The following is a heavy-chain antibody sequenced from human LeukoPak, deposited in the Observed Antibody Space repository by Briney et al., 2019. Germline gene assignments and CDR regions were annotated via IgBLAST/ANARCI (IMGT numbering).Heavy chain of an antibody. V-gene: IGHV4-39*07. CDR2: IYYSGST. D-gene: IGHD1-14*01. CDR1: GGSISSYY. CDR3: TRAHRMCPRTSGTPVEY. Sequence: PSETLSLTCTVSGGSISSYYWSWIRQPPGKGLEWIGRIYYSGSTYYNPSLKSRVTISVDTSKNQFSLKLSSVTAADTAVYYCTRAHRMCPRTSGTPVEYRGQGTLVTVSS. J-gene: IGHJ4*02.